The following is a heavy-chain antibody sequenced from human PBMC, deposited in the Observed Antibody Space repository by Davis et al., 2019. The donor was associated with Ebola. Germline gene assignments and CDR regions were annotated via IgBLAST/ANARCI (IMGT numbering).Heavy chain of an antibody. V-gene: IGHV1-46*01. CDR2: VHPDGRT. D-gene: IGHD3-16*01. CDR3: ARAQGVY. Sequence: ASVKVSCKASGYTFTNYYIRWVRQAPGRGLQWMGIVHPDGRTVYAQEFQGRLSMTGDTSTSTVYMELSGLRSEDTAIYYCARAQGVYWGQGTLVTVSS. CDR1: GYTFTNYY. J-gene: IGHJ4*02.